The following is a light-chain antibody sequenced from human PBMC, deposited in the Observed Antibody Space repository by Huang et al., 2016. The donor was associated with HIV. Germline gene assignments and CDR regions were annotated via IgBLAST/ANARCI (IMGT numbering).Light chain of an antibody. CDR2: SAS. V-gene: IGKV1-39*01. CDR1: PSIRKF. Sequence: DIQMTPSPSSLSASVGDRVTIACRASPSIRKFLNWYQQKPGEAPKLLMHSASRLQSGVPSRFSGSGSGTDFTLTMTSLQPEDFATYYCQQTDNIPRTFGQGTKVVIK. CDR3: QQTDNIPRT. J-gene: IGKJ1*01.